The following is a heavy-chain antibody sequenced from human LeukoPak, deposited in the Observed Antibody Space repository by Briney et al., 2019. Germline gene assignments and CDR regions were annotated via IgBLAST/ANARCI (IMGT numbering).Heavy chain of an antibody. V-gene: IGHV3-7*01. CDR2: IKQDGSEK. J-gene: IGHJ4*02. CDR3: ARGVY. CDR1: GFTFSSHW. Sequence: GGSLRLSCAASGFTFSSHWMSWVRQAPGKGLEWVANIKQDGSEKYYVDSVKGRFTISRDNAKNSLYLQMNSLRAEDTAVYYCARGVYWGQGTLVTVSS.